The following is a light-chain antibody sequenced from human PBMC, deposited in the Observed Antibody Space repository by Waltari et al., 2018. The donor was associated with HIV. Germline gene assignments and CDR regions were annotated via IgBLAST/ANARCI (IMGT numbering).Light chain of an antibody. J-gene: IGKJ5*01. V-gene: IGKV3-20*01. CDR1: QSLSSSY. CDR3: QQYGGSPPGVT. CDR2: GAS. Sequence: EIVLTQSPGTLSLSPGERATLSCRASQSLSSSYLTWYQQKPGHAPRLLIYGASSRATGIPDRFSGSGSGTDFTLTISRLEPEDFAVYYCQQYGGSPPGVTFGQGTRLEIK.